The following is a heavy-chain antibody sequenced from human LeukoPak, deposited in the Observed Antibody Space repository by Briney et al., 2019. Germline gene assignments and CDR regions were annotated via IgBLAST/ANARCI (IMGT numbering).Heavy chain of an antibody. Sequence: GGSLRLSCAASGFTFSTYSMNWVRQAPGKGLEWISYISSASNTIYYADSVKGRFTISRDNAKNSLDLQMNSLRDEDTAVYYCARRESSGWYWGYWGQGTLVTVSS. CDR1: GFTFSTYS. J-gene: IGHJ4*02. CDR2: ISSASNTI. D-gene: IGHD6-19*01. CDR3: ARRESSGWYWGY. V-gene: IGHV3-48*02.